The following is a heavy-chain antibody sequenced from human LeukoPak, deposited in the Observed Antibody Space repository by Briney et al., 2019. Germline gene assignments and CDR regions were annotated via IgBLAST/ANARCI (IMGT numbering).Heavy chain of an antibody. CDR1: GGSIRSHC. V-gene: IGHV4-59*11. CDR2: IYFSGST. J-gene: IGHJ4*02. CDR3: ARGAAPHYSDY. D-gene: IGHD6-6*01. Sequence: SETLSLTCTVSGGSIRSHCWSWVRQPPGKGLEWIGYIYFSGSTNYNPSLKSRVTISMGTSENQFSLKLSSVTAADTTVYYCARGAAPHYSDYWGQGTLVTVSS.